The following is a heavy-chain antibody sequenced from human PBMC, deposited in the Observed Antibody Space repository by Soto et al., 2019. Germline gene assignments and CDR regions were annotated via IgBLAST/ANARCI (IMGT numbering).Heavy chain of an antibody. D-gene: IGHD2-15*01. CDR3: ARFIGGAYGMDV. V-gene: IGHV1-3*01. Sequence: GASVKVSCKASGYTFTSYSMHWVRQAPGQRLEWMGWINVANGNTKYPQKFQGRVTITRDTSASTAYMELSSLKSEDTAIYYCARFIGGAYGMDVWGQGTTVTVSS. CDR1: GYTFTSYS. J-gene: IGHJ6*02. CDR2: INVANGNT.